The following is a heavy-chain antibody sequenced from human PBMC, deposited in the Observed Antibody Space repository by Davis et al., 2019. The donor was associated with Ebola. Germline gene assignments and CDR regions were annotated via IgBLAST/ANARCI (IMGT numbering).Heavy chain of an antibody. D-gene: IGHD6-19*01. Sequence: GESLKISCAASGFTFSNAWMSWVRQAPGKGLEWVGRIKSKTDGGTTDYAAPVKGRFTISRDDSKNTLYLQMNSLKTEDTAVYYCTTEQPPWQWLAAYFDYWGQGTLVTVSS. J-gene: IGHJ4*02. CDR2: IKSKTDGGTT. V-gene: IGHV3-15*01. CDR1: GFTFSNAW. CDR3: TTEQPPWQWLAAYFDY.